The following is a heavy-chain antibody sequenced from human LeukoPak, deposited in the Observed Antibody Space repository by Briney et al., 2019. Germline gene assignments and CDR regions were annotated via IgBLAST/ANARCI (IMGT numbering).Heavy chain of an antibody. D-gene: IGHD2-15*01. J-gene: IGHJ4*02. CDR3: ARPHCGGGSCYLDY. CDR2: IYSGGST. V-gene: IGHV3-53*01. CDR1: GFNVGHNY. Sequence: GGSLRLSCAASGFNVGHNYTSWVRQAPGKGLESVSLIYSGGSTYYADSVKGRFTISRDNSKNTLYLQMNNLRVEDAAVYYCARPHCGGGSCYLDYWGQGTLVTVSS.